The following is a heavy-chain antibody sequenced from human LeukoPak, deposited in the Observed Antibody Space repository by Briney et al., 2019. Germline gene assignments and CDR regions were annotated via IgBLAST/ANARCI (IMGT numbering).Heavy chain of an antibody. V-gene: IGHV3-21*01. Sequence: PGGSLRLSCAASGFTFSSYSMNWVRQAPGKGLEWVSSISSSSSYIYYADSVKGRFTISRDNAKNSLYLQMNSLRAEDTAVYYCARVDGTTVAGPTLYYYYMDVWGKGTTVTVSS. D-gene: IGHD1-1*01. CDR2: ISSSSSYI. J-gene: IGHJ6*03. CDR1: GFTFSSYS. CDR3: ARVDGTTVAGPTLYYYYMDV.